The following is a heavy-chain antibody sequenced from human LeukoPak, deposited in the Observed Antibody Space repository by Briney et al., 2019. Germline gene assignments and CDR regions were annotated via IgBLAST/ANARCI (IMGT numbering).Heavy chain of an antibody. V-gene: IGHV4-59*01. Sequence: GSLRLSCAASGFTFSDYYMSWIRQPPGKGLEWIGYIYYSGTTYYNPSLKSRVTISVDTSKNQFSLKLSSATAADTAVYYCARERSSTYDYWGQGTLVTVSA. J-gene: IGHJ4*02. CDR2: IYYSGTT. D-gene: IGHD5-24*01. CDR3: ARERSSTYDY. CDR1: GFTFSDYY.